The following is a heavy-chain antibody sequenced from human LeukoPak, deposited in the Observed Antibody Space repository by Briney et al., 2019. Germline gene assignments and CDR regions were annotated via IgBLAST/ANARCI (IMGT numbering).Heavy chain of an antibody. D-gene: IGHD1-26*01. V-gene: IGHV3-48*04. J-gene: IGHJ4*02. CDR1: GFTFSSYS. Sequence: GGSLRLSCAASGFTFSSYSTNWVRQAPGKGLDWVSYISGTSSTMHYADSVKGRFTISRDNAKNSLYLQMNSLRAEDTAVYYCARVEWEGPHPTLNYWGQGTLVTVSS. CDR3: ARVEWEGPHPTLNY. CDR2: ISGTSSTM.